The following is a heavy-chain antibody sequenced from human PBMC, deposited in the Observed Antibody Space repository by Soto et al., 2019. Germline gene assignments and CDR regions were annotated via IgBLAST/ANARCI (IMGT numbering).Heavy chain of an antibody. CDR2: IFSNDEK. D-gene: IGHD4-17*01. J-gene: IGHJ3*02. Sequence: VNHPKTPPQACPPRGFPPHKPKKGVSWNRQPPGKALEWLAHIFSNDEKSYSTSLKSRLTISKDTSKSQVVLTMTNMDPVDTATYYCARTEETVTALGDAFDIWGQGTMVTVSS. V-gene: IGHV2-26*01. CDR1: GFPPHKPKKG. CDR3: ARTEETVTALGDAFDI.